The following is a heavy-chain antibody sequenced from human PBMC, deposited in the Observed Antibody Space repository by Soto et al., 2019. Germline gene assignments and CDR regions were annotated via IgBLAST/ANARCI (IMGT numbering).Heavy chain of an antibody. V-gene: IGHV4-59*01. CDR1: GGSFTTYY. D-gene: IGHD1-1*01. Sequence: SETLSLTCTVSGGSFTTYYWSWIRQPPGKGLEWIGYIYYSGSTNYNPSLKSRVTISLDTSKNQFSLKLSSVTAADTAVYYCASVKNWNDFDYWGQGTLVTVSS. CDR2: IYYSGST. CDR3: ASVKNWNDFDY. J-gene: IGHJ4*02.